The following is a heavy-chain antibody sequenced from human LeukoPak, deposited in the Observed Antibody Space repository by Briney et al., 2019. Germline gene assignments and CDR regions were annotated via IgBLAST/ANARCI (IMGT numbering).Heavy chain of an antibody. CDR1: GFTLSSYW. CDR2: INSDGSNT. V-gene: IGHV3-74*01. D-gene: IGHD5-12*01. CDR3: ARGGSSAYHKIDY. J-gene: IGHJ4*02. Sequence: GGSLRLSCAASGFTLSSYWMHWVRQAPGTGLVWVSRINSDGSNTNYADSVKGRFTISRGNAKNTLYLQMDSLRAEDTAIYFCARGGSSAYHKIDYWGQGTLVTVSS.